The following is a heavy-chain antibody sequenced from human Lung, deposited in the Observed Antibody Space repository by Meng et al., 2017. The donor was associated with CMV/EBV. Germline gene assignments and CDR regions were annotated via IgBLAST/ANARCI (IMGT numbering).Heavy chain of an antibody. CDR3: AKDLLTGINYYYGMDV. Sequence: GESLKISCAASGFSFSSHGMHWVRRAPGKGLEWVAVIQYDGNTKYFADSVKGRFTISRDNSKNTLYLEMNSLSAEDTAVYYCAKDLLTGINYYYGMDVWGQGTTVTVSS. V-gene: IGHV3-30*02. CDR2: IQYDGNTK. CDR1: GFSFSSHG. D-gene: IGHD1-20*01. J-gene: IGHJ6*02.